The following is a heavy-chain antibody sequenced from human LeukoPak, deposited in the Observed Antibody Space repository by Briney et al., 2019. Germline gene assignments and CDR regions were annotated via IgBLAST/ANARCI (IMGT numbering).Heavy chain of an antibody. D-gene: IGHD5-18*01. Sequence: PSETLSLTCTVSGGSISSSSYYWGWIRQPPGKGLEWIGYIYYSGSTNYNPSLKSRVTISVDTSKNQFSLKLSSVTAADTAVYYCARTPFAMGNCMDVWGQGTTVTVSS. J-gene: IGHJ6*02. CDR1: GGSISSSSYY. CDR2: IYYSGST. CDR3: ARTPFAMGNCMDV. V-gene: IGHV4-61*05.